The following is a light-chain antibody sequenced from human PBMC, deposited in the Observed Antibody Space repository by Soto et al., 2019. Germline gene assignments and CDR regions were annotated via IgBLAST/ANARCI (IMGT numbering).Light chain of an antibody. CDR1: QSLLHSDGKTY. CDR3: MQSKEFPLT. CDR2: EAA. Sequence: EIVMTQTPLSLSVTPGQPASISCKSSQSLLHSDGKTYLYWYLQKPGQSPQLLIYEAANRFSGAPDRFSVSESGTDFTLTISRVEAEDVGVYYCMQSKEFPLTFGGGTKVEIK. V-gene: IGKV2D-29*02. J-gene: IGKJ4*01.